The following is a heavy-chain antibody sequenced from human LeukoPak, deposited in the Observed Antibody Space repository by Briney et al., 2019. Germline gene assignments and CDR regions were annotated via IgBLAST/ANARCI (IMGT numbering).Heavy chain of an antibody. CDR2: INAGNGNT. J-gene: IGHJ4*02. D-gene: IGHD2-2*01. CDR3: AVLYCSSTSRFDFDY. Sequence: GASVKVSCKASGYTFTSYAMHWVRQAPGQRLEWMGWINAGNGNTKYSQKFQGRVTITRDTSASTAYMELSSLRSEDTAVYYCAVLYCSSTSRFDFDYWGQGTLVTVYS. V-gene: IGHV1-3*01. CDR1: GYTFTSYA.